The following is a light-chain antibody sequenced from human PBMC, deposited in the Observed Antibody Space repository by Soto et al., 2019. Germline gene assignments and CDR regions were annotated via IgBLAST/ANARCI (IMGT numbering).Light chain of an antibody. Sequence: QSVLTQPPSASGTPGQRVTISCSGSSSSIGTNTVNWYQQLPGTAPKLLMSGNNQRPSGVPDRFSGSKSGTSASLAISGLQSEDEADYYCAAWDDSLNGVVFGGGTKLTVL. CDR3: AAWDDSLNGVV. CDR1: SSSIGTNT. CDR2: GNN. J-gene: IGLJ2*01. V-gene: IGLV1-44*01.